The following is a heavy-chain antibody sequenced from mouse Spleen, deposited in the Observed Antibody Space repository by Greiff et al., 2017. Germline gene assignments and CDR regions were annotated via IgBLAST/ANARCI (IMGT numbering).Heavy chain of an antibody. D-gene: IGHD1-1*01. CDR3: LLPITTTGGYFDV. CDR2: IDPSDSYT. J-gene: IGHJ1*01. V-gene: IGHV1-69*01. CDR1: GYTFTSYW. Sequence: QVQLQQPGAELVMPGASVKLSCKASGYTFTSYWMHWVKQRPGQGLEWIGEIDPSDSYTNYNQKFKGKATLTVDKSSSTAYMQLSSLTSEDSAVYYCLLPITTTGGYFDVWGAGTTVTVSS.